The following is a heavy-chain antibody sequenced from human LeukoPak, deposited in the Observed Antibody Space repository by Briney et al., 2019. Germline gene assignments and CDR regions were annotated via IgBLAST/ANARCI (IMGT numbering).Heavy chain of an antibody. J-gene: IGHJ4*02. V-gene: IGHV4-59*01. Sequence: PSETLSLACTVSGGSISSYYWSRIRQPPGKGLEWIGYIYYSGSTNYNPSLKSRVTISVDTSKNQFSLKLSSVTAADTAVYYCARTGGIAAAWGQGTLVTVSS. CDR3: ARTGGIAAA. CDR1: GGSISSYY. D-gene: IGHD6-13*01. CDR2: IYYSGST.